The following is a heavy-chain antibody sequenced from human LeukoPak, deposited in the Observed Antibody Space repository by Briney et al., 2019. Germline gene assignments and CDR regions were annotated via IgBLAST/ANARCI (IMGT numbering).Heavy chain of an antibody. J-gene: IGHJ4*02. CDR3: ARDVGGSLDY. Sequence: GGSLRLSCAASGFTFSTYWMAWVRQAPGKGLEWVANKKEDEGAKHQADSVKGRFTISRDNAQNSVYLQMSSLRGEDTAVYYCARDVGGSLDYWGQGTLVTVSS. CDR1: GFTFSTYW. V-gene: IGHV3-7*01. D-gene: IGHD1-26*01. CDR2: KKEDEGAK.